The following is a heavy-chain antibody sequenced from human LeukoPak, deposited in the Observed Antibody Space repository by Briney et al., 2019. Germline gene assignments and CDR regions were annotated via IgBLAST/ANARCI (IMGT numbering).Heavy chain of an antibody. CDR2: IYYSGST. CDR3: AREYYYDSSGYYPPHAFDI. CDR1: GGSISTYY. Sequence: SETLSLTCTVSGGSISTYYWSWIRQPPGKGLEWIGYIYYSGSTIYNPSLKSRVTISVDTSKKQFSLKLSSVTAADTAVYYCAREYYYDSSGYYPPHAFDIWGQGTMVTVSS. J-gene: IGHJ3*02. V-gene: IGHV4-59*01. D-gene: IGHD3-22*01.